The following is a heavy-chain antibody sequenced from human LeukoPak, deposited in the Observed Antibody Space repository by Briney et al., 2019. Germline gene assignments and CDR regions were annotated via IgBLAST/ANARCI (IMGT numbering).Heavy chain of an antibody. Sequence: GGSLRLSCAASGFTVSSNYMSWVRQAPGKGLEWVAVMSYDGSSQHYADSVKGRFTISRDNSKNTLFLQMNSLRAEDTALYYCARVVGAPLYYFDSWGQGTLVTVSS. CDR2: MSYDGSSQ. CDR3: ARVVGAPLYYFDS. CDR1: GFTVSSNY. J-gene: IGHJ4*02. V-gene: IGHV3-30-3*01. D-gene: IGHD1-26*01.